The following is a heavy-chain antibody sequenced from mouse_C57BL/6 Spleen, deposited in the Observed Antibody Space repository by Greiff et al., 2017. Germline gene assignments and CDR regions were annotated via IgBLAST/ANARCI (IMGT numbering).Heavy chain of an antibody. CDR2: INPNNGGT. CDR3: ARGSD. J-gene: IGHJ2*01. Sequence: EVQLQQSGPELVKPGASVKISCKASGYTFTDYYMNWVKQSHGKSLEWIGDINPNNGGTSYNQKFKGKATLPVDKSSSTAYMELRSLTSEDSAVYYCARGSDWGQGTTLTVSS. CDR1: GYTFTDYY. V-gene: IGHV1-26*01.